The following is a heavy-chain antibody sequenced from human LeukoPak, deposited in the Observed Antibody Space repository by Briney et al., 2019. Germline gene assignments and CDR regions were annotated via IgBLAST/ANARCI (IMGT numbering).Heavy chain of an antibody. Sequence: PGGSLRLSCAASGFTFSSYAMSWVRQAPGKGLEWVSAISGSGGSTYYADSVKGRFTISRDNSKNTLYLQMNSLRAEDTAVYYCAKEGPYDFWSGYTGADYWGQGTLVTVSS. CDR3: AKEGPYDFWSGYTGADY. J-gene: IGHJ4*02. CDR1: GFTFSSYA. CDR2: ISGSGGST. D-gene: IGHD3-3*01. V-gene: IGHV3-23*01.